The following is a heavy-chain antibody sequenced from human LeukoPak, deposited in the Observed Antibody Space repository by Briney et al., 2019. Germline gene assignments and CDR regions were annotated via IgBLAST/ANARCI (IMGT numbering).Heavy chain of an antibody. J-gene: IGHJ4*02. CDR1: GFTFSSYA. V-gene: IGHV3-30-3*01. CDR2: ISYDGSNK. D-gene: IGHD3-16*01. Sequence: PGRSLRLSCAASGFTFSSYAMHWVRQAPGKGLEWVAVISYDGSNKYYADSVKGRFTISRDNSKNTLYLQMDSLRAEDTAVYYCAKVSRGYYDSVWGSYVDYWGQGTLVSVSS. CDR3: AKVSRGYYDSVWGSYVDY.